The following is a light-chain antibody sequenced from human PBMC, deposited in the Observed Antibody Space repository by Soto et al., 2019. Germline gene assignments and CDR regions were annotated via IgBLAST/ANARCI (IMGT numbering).Light chain of an antibody. V-gene: IGLV2-14*03. J-gene: IGLJ1*01. CDR1: NSDIGAYDY. Sequence: QSALTQPASASGSPGQSITISCSGTNSDIGAYDYVSWYQQHPGKPPKLIIYNVNNRPSGVSFRFSGSKSANTASLTISGLQTEDEADYYCLSHTTRRIYVFGPGTKVTVL. CDR2: NVN. CDR3: LSHTTRRIYV.